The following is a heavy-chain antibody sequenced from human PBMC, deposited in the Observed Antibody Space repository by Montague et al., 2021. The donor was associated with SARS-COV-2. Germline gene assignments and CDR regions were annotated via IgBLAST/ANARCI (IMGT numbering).Heavy chain of an antibody. CDR2: IESKIVGGTI. CDR3: ITDGIVVGN. J-gene: IGHJ4*02. CDR1: GFTVTDTY. D-gene: IGHD2-21*01. V-gene: IGHV3-15*04. Sequence: SLRLSCAASGFTVTDTYMTWVRQAPGKGLEWVGRIESKIVGGTIDYAAPVKDRFTISRDDSRNTLYLQMNSLKVEDTADYYCITDGIVVGNWGQGTLVTVSP.